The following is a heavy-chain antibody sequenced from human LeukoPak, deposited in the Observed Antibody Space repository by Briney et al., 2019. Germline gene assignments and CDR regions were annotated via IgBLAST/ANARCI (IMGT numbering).Heavy chain of an antibody. CDR2: INGGGNTT. CDR1: GFAFSSFA. V-gene: IGHV3-23*01. Sequence: GGSLRLSCAASGFAFSSFAMGWVHQSPGKGLEWLSTINGGGNTTFYADSVKGRFTISRDNSKNTLYLHMDSLRPDDTAIYYCTKELHVAVSVADYYYFYMDVWGRGTAVTVSS. D-gene: IGHD6-19*01. J-gene: IGHJ6*03. CDR3: TKELHVAVSVADYYYFYMDV.